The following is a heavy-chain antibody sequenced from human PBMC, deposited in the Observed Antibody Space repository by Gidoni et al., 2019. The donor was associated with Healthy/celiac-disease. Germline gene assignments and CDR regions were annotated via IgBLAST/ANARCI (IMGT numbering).Heavy chain of an antibody. V-gene: IGHV3-23*01. Sequence: EVQLLESGGGLVQPGGSLRLSRAASGSTCSGYAISWVRQAPGKGLEWVSAMSGSGGSTYYADSVKGRFTISRDNSKNTLYLQMNSLRAEDTAVYYCAKREGVVVAATAEGGFDYWGQGTLVTVSS. CDR2: MSGSGGST. D-gene: IGHD2-15*01. CDR3: AKREGVVVAATAEGGFDY. J-gene: IGHJ4*02. CDR1: GSTCSGYA.